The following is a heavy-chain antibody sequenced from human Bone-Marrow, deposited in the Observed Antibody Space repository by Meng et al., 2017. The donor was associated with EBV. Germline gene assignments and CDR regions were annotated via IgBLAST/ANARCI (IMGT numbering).Heavy chain of an antibody. J-gene: IGHJ4*02. V-gene: IGHV1-69*06. CDR3: ASESGRGYTPDY. CDR1: GGTFSSDA. CDR2: LIPMLGAP. Sequence: LHSGAECKKPWSSVKFSGKTSGGTFSSDAISWVRQAPGQGLEWMGGLIPMLGAPNYAQKFQDRVTIIADKSMSIHYMELSSLRSDDTAVYYCASESGRGYTPDYWGRGTLVTVSS. D-gene: IGHD3-10*01.